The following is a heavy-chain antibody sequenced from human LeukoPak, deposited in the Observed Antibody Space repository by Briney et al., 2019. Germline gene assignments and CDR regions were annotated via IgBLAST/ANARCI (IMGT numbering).Heavy chain of an antibody. Sequence: SVKVSCKASGGTFSSYAISWVRQAPGQGLEWMGRIIPILGIANYAQKFQGRVTITADKSTSTAYMELSSLRSEDTAVYYCARDLRYSYGLDFDYWGQGTLVTVSS. CDR2: IIPILGIA. J-gene: IGHJ4*02. CDR3: ARDLRYSYGLDFDY. V-gene: IGHV1-69*04. D-gene: IGHD5-18*01. CDR1: GGTFSSYA.